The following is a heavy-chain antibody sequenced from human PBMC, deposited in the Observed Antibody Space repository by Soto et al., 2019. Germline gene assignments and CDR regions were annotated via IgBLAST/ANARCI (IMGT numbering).Heavy chain of an antibody. J-gene: IGHJ6*02. CDR2: IYPGDSDT. D-gene: IGHD3-22*01. V-gene: IGHV5-51*01. Sequence: GESLKISCKGSGYSFTSYWIGWVRQMPGKGLEWMGNIYPGDSDTRYSPSFQGHVTISADKSISTAYLQWSSLKASDTAMYYCATRFYYDSSGGYYYAMDVWGQGTTVTVSS. CDR3: ATRFYYDSSGGYYYAMDV. CDR1: GYSFTSYW.